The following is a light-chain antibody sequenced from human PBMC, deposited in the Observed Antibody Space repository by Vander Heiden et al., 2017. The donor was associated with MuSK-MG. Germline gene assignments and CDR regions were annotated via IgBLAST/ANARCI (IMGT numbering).Light chain of an antibody. V-gene: IGLV2-11*01. CDR1: SNDVGGYNY. Sequence: QSALTQPRSVSGSPGQSVTISCTGTSNDVGGYNYVSWYQQHPGKAPRLMIYDVTKRPSGVPDRFSGSKSGSTASLTISGLQVEDEADYYCCSYAGSYTFVVGGGNRLNVL. CDR3: CSYAGSYTFV. J-gene: IGLJ2*01. CDR2: DVT.